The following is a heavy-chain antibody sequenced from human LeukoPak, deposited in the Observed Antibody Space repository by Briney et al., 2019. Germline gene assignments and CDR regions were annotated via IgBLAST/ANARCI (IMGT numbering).Heavy chain of an antibody. CDR2: IAYDGINK. CDR1: GFTFSNCA. CDR3: ARERESVCDY. V-gene: IGHV3-30-3*01. D-gene: IGHD3-10*01. Sequence: GRSLRLSCAASGFTFSNCAIHWVRQAPGKGLEWVAVIAYDGINKYYADSVKGRFTISRDNSKNMLYLQMNSLRGEDTAVYYCARERESVCDYWGQGTLVTVSS. J-gene: IGHJ4*02.